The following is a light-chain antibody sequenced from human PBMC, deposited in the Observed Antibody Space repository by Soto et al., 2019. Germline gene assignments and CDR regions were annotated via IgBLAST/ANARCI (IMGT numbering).Light chain of an antibody. J-gene: IGLJ1*01. CDR3: QSFDTSPGV. CDR1: SSNIGAGYD. CDR2: GNN. Sequence: QSVLTQPPSVSGAPGQRVTISCTGSSSNIGAGYDVHWYQQLPGTAPKLLIYGNNNRPSGVPDRFSGSKSGTSASLAITGLQAEDEADYYCQSFDTSPGVFGTGTKSPS. V-gene: IGLV1-40*01.